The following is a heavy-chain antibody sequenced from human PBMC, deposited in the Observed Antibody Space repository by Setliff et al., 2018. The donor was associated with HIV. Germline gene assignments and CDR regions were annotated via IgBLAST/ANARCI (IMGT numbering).Heavy chain of an antibody. Sequence: SETLSLTCAVSGGAVSSSNWWSWVRQPPGQGLEWIGEISQSGSTNYNPSLKSRVTISVDKSKNQFSLKLSSVTAADTAVYYCARGPARAVARPGWLDPWGQGTLVTVSS. CDR2: ISQSGST. D-gene: IGHD6-19*01. J-gene: IGHJ5*02. V-gene: IGHV4-4*02. CDR1: GGAVSSSNW. CDR3: ARGPARAVARPGWLDP.